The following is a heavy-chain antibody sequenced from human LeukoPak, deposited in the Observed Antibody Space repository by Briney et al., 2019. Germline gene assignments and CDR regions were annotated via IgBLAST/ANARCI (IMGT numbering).Heavy chain of an antibody. V-gene: IGHV3-7*05. CDR3: ARSSSSGYYLYFDY. J-gene: IGHJ4*02. CDR2: IKQAGSEK. CDR1: GFTLSNYW. Sequence: PGGSLRLSCAASGFTLSNYWMSWVRQAPGKGLKWVANIKQAGSEKYYVDSVKGRFTVSRDNAKNSLYLQMNSLRAEDTAVYYCARSSSSGYYLYFDYWGQGTLVTVSS. D-gene: IGHD6-19*01.